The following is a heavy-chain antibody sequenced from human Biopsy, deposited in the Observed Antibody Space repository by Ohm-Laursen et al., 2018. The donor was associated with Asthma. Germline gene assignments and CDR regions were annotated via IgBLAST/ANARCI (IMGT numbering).Heavy chain of an antibody. CDR2: ITGSGAIT. CDR3: ARDVDLRSVY. Sequence: SLRLSCAASGFTFSDYPMTWVRQAPGKGLEWVSSITGSGAITYYADSLKGRFTISRDKSENTLYLQMNSLRAEDTAVYYCARDVDLRSVYWGQGTLVTVSS. CDR1: GFTFSDYP. D-gene: IGHD2-15*01. J-gene: IGHJ4*02. V-gene: IGHV3-23*01.